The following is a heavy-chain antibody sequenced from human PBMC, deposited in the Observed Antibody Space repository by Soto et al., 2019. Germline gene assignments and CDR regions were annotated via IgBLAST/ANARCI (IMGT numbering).Heavy chain of an antibody. D-gene: IGHD3-22*01. J-gene: IGHJ4*02. Sequence: QVQLQQWGAGLLKPSETLSLTCAVYGGSFSGYYWSWIRQPPGKGLEWIGEINHSGSTNYNPSLKSRVTISVDTSKNQFSLKLSSVTAADTAVYYCARYYYDSSGNHKYDYWGQGTLVTVSS. V-gene: IGHV4-34*01. CDR2: INHSGST. CDR1: GGSFSGYY. CDR3: ARYYYDSSGNHKYDY.